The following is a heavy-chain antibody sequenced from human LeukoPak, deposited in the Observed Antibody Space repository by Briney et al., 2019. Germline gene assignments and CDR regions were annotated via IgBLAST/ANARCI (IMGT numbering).Heavy chain of an antibody. J-gene: IGHJ4*02. CDR1: GYTFTGYY. D-gene: IGHD2-2*01. V-gene: IGHV1-2*02. CDR2: INPNSGGT. Sequence: GASVKVSCKASGYTFTGYYMHWVRQAPGQGLEWMGWINPNSGGTNYAQKFQGRVTMTRDTSISTAYMELSRLRSDDTAVYYCARFRRVCSSTSCYLPSYFDYWGQGTLVTVSS. CDR3: ARFRRVCSSTSCYLPSYFDY.